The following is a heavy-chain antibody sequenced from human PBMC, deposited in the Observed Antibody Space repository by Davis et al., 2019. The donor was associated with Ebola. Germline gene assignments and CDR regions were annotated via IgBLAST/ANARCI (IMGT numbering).Heavy chain of an antibody. D-gene: IGHD5-18*01. V-gene: IGHV4-39*07. J-gene: IGHJ3*02. Sequence: PSETLSLTCTVSGGSIISSSYYWGWIRQPPGKGLEWIGSIYYSGSTYYNPSLKSRVTISIDTSKSQFSLKLSSVTAADAAVYYCARDWRIKLWISDAFDIWGQGTMVTVSS. CDR2: IYYSGST. CDR1: GGSIISSSYY. CDR3: ARDWRIKLWISDAFDI.